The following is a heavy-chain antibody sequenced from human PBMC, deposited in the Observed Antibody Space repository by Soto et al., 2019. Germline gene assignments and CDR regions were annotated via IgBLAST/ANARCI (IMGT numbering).Heavy chain of an antibody. CDR2: ISAYNGNT. CDR3: AREDRGYDFWSGYYIPFDY. J-gene: IGHJ4*02. CDR1: GYTFTSYG. Sequence: QVQLVQSGAEVKKPGASVKVSCKASGYTFTSYGISWVRQAPGQGLEWMGWISAYNGNTNYAQKLQGRVTMTTDTSTSTAYMELRSLRSDDTAVYYCAREDRGYDFWSGYYIPFDYWGQGTLVTVSS. V-gene: IGHV1-18*01. D-gene: IGHD3-3*01.